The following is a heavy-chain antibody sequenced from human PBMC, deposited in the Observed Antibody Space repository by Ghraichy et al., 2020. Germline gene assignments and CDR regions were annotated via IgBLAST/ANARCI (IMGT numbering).Heavy chain of an antibody. CDR2: IYDSRSA. CDR1: GGSISSGGYY. J-gene: IGHJ4*02. Sequence: SETLSLTCTVSGGSISSGGYYWIWIRQHPGKGLEWVGYIYDSRSAYSNPSLKSRLTISADTSKNQFSLRLSSVTAADTAVYYCARITAIGYDSIDYWGQGTLVTVSS. CDR3: ARITAIGYDSIDY. V-gene: IGHV4-31*03. D-gene: IGHD5-12*01.